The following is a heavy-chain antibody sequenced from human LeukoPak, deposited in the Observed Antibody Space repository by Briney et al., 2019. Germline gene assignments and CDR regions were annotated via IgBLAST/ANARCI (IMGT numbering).Heavy chain of an antibody. V-gene: IGHV3-48*03. CDR1: GFTFSSYE. D-gene: IGHD2-15*01. Sequence: GGSLRLSCAASGFTFSSYEMNWVRQAPGKGLEWVSYISSSGSTMYYADSVRGRFTISRDNAKNSLYLQMNSLRAEDTAVYYCGRDSILYVWGQGTTVTVSS. CDR3: GRDSILYV. J-gene: IGHJ6*02. CDR2: ISSSGSTM.